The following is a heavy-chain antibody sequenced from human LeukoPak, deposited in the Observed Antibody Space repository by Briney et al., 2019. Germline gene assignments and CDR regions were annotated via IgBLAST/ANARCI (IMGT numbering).Heavy chain of an antibody. CDR3: TRESGAFSPFGF. Sequence: PSGTLSLTCGVSGGSIITTNCWSWVRQPPGKGLEWIGEVHLNGATNYNPSLESRVSMSIDKSKNQLSLKLSSVTAADTATYYCTRESGAFSPFGFWGQGTLVTVSS. CDR1: GGSIITTNC. D-gene: IGHD1-26*01. V-gene: IGHV4-4*02. J-gene: IGHJ4*02. CDR2: VHLNGAT.